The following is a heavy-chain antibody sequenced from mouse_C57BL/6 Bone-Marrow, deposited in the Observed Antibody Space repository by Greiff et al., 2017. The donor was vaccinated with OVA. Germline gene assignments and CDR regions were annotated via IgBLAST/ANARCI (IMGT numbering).Heavy chain of an antibody. J-gene: IGHJ2*01. CDR3: AGGPHHSSGYGD. Sequence: VQLQQPGAELVMPGASVKLSCKASGYTFTSYWMHWVKQRPGQGLEWIGEIDPSDSYTNYNQKFKGKSTLTVDKSSSTAYMQLSSLTSEDSAVYYCAGGPHHSSGYGDWGQGTTLTVSS. CDR1: GYTFTSYW. CDR2: IDPSDSYT. D-gene: IGHD3-2*02. V-gene: IGHV1-69*01.